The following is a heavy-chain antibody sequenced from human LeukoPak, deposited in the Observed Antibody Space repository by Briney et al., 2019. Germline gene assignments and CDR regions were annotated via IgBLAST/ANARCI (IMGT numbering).Heavy chain of an antibody. CDR1: GFTSSSYW. D-gene: IGHD1-26*01. CDR2: IKQDGGEK. CDR3: ARHSGSYQRAFDY. J-gene: IGHJ4*02. Sequence: GGSLRLSCAASGFTSSSYWMSWVRQAPGKGLEWVANIKQDGGEKHYVDSVKGRFTISRDNAKNSLYLQMNSLRVEDTAVYYCARHSGSYQRAFDYWGQGTLVTVSS. V-gene: IGHV3-7*01.